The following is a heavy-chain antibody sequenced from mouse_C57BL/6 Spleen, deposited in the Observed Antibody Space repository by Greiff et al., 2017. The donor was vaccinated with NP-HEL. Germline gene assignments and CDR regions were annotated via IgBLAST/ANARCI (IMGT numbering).Heavy chain of an antibody. J-gene: IGHJ3*01. CDR2: IDPSDSYT. CDR1: GYTFTSYW. V-gene: IGHV1-69*01. D-gene: IGHD2-4*01. Sequence: QVHVKQPGAELVMPGASVKLSCKASGYTFTSYWMHWVKQRPGQGLEWIGEIDPSDSYTNYNQTFKGKSTLTVDKSSSTAYMQLSSLTSEDSAVYYSARGGLPKSFAYWGQGTLVTVSA. CDR3: ARGGLPKSFAY.